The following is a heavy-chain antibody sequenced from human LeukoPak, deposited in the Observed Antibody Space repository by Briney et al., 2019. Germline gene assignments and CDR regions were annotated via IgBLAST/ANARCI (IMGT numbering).Heavy chain of an antibody. CDR1: GFTFSIYA. CDR3: AKGGNIRILDYYYYMDV. J-gene: IGHJ6*03. Sequence: PGGSLRLSCAGSGFTFSIYAMTWVRQAPGKGLEWVSSISGRGDSTNYADSVKGRFTISRDSSKNTLYMQMNSLKVEDTAVYYCAKGGNIRILDYYYYMDVWGKGTTVTVSS. CDR2: ISGRGDST. V-gene: IGHV3-23*01. D-gene: IGHD2/OR15-2a*01.